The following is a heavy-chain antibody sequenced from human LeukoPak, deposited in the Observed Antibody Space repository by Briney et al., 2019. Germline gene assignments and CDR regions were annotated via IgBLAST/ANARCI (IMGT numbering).Heavy chain of an antibody. CDR2: ISAYNGNT. CDR3: ARDGVGATLSDAFDI. Sequence: ASVKVSCKASGYTFTSYGISWVPQAPGQGLEWMGWISAYNGNTNYAQKLQGRVTMTTDTSTSTAYMELRSLRSDDTAVYYCARDGVGATLSDAFDIWGQGTMVTVSS. D-gene: IGHD1-26*01. CDR1: GYTFTSYG. V-gene: IGHV1-18*01. J-gene: IGHJ3*02.